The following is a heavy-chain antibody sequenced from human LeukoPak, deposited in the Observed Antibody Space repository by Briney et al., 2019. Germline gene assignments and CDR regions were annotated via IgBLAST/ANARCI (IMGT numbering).Heavy chain of an antibody. CDR2: INHSGST. CDR3: ARDKIAVAGEYPY. V-gene: IGHV4-34*01. Sequence: PSGTLSLTCAVYGGSFSGYYWSWIRQPPGKGLEWIGEINHSGSTNYNPSLKSRVTISVDTSKNQFSLKLSSVTAADTAVYYCARDKIAVAGEYPYGGQEPLVTVPS. D-gene: IGHD6-19*01. CDR1: GGSFSGYY. J-gene: IGHJ4*02.